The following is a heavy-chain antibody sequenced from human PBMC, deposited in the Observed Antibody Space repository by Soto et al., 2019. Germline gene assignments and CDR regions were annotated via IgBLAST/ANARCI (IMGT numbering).Heavy chain of an antibody. V-gene: IGHV3-74*01. CDR1: VFTFSSYW. CDR3: ARVGPISGMDV. Sequence: SWWSLRLSCSASVFTFSSYWMHWVRQAPGKGLVWVSRINSDGSSTSYADSVKGRFTISRDNAKNTLYLQMNSLRAEDTAVYYCARVGPISGMDVWGQGTTVTVSS. D-gene: IGHD3-3*02. CDR2: INSDGSST. J-gene: IGHJ6*02.